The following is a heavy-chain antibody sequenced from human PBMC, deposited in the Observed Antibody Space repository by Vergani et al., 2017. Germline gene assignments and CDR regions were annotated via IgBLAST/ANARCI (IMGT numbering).Heavy chain of an antibody. D-gene: IGHD6-6*01. Sequence: EVQLLESGGGLVQPGGSLRLSCAASGFTFSSYAMSWVRQAPGKGLEWVANIKQDGSEKYYVDSVKGRFTISRDNAKNSLYLQMNSLRAEDTAVYYCAIDSIAADYWGQGTLVTVSS. CDR2: IKQDGSEK. CDR3: AIDSIAADY. V-gene: IGHV3-7*01. J-gene: IGHJ4*02. CDR1: GFTFSSYA.